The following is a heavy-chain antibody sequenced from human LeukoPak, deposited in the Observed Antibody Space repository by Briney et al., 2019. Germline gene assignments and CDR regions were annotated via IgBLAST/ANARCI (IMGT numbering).Heavy chain of an antibody. Sequence: PGASLRLSCAASGFTFSSNAMSWVRQAPGKGLEWVSAISGSGGSTYYADSVKGRFTISRDNSKNTLYLQMNSLRAEDTAVYYCAKHGQQAMIVVVIPYYFDYWGQGTLVTVSS. CDR1: GFTFSSNA. CDR2: ISGSGGST. V-gene: IGHV3-23*01. J-gene: IGHJ4*02. CDR3: AKHGQQAMIVVVIPYYFDY. D-gene: IGHD3-22*01.